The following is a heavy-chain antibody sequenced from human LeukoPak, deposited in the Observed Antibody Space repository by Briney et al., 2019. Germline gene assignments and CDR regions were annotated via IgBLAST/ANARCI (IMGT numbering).Heavy chain of an antibody. V-gene: IGHV4-59*01. CDR2: MYYSGRT. CDR1: GGSIRSYS. Sequence: SETLSLTCTVSGGSIRSYSWSWIRQAPGKGLEWIGYMYYSGRTSYNPSLKSRVTISVDTSKNHFSLKLRSVTAADTAVYYCARQGIRGQRLVHFDYWGPGTLVTVSS. CDR3: ARQGIRGQRLVHFDY. D-gene: IGHD6-13*01. J-gene: IGHJ4*02.